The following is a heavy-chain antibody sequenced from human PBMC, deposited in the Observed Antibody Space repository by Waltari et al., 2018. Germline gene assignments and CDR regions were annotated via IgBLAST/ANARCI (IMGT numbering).Heavy chain of an antibody. D-gene: IGHD6-19*01. J-gene: IGHJ4*02. CDR2: IYSGGST. Sequence: EVQLVESGGGLIQPGGSLRLSCAASGFIVSRNYMSWGRQAPGRGLEWVSLIYSGGSTYYADSVKGRFTISRDNSKNTLYLQMDSLSVEDTAVYYCARWQQWPVRAFDYWGQGTLVTVSS. V-gene: IGHV3-53*01. CDR3: ARWQQWPVRAFDY. CDR1: GFIVSRNY.